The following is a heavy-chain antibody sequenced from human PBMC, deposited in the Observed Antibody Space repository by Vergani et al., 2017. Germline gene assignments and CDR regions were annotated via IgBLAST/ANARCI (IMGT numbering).Heavy chain of an antibody. CDR2: IKQDGSEK. V-gene: IGHV3-7*04. J-gene: IGHJ5*02. D-gene: IGHD3-10*01. CDR3: ARVPLLLWFGEDQRAPNWFDP. Sequence: VQLVESGGGVVQPGRSLRLSCAASGFTFSSYAMHWVRQAPGKGLEWVANIKQDGSEKYYVDSVKGRFTISRDNAKNSLYLQMNSLRAEDTAVYYCARVPLLLWFGEDQRAPNWFDPWGQGTLVTVSS. CDR1: GFTFSSYA.